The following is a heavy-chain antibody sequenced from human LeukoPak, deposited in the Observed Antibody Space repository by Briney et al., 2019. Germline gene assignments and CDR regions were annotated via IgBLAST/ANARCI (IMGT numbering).Heavy chain of an antibody. D-gene: IGHD3-10*01. CDR2: IYYSGST. V-gene: IGHV4-39*07. CDR3: ARLRPGTMVRGVMGAFDI. J-gene: IGHJ3*02. Sequence: SETLSLTCTVSGGSISSSSYYWGWIRQPPGKGLEWIGSIYYSGSTYYNPSLKSRVTISVDTSKNQFSLKLSSVTAADTAVYYCARLRPGTMVRGVMGAFDIWGQGTMVTVSS. CDR1: GGSISSSSYY.